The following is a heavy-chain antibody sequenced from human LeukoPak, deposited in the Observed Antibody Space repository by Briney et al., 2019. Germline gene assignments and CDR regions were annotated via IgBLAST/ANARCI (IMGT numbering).Heavy chain of an antibody. J-gene: IGHJ2*01. D-gene: IGHD4-23*01. CDR2: IYSGGST. CDR3: ARDVASRENGGNSARYFDL. CDR1: GFTVSSNY. Sequence: GGSLRLSCAASGFTVSSNYMSWVRQAPGKGLEWVSVIYSGGSTYYADSVKGRFTISRDNSKNTLYLQMNSLRAEDTAVYYCARDVASRENGGNSARYFDLWGRGTLVTVSS. V-gene: IGHV3-53*01.